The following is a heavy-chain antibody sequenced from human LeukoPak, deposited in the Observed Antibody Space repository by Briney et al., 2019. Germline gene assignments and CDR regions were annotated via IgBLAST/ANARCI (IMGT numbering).Heavy chain of an antibody. J-gene: IGHJ6*03. V-gene: IGHV3-7*01. CDR1: GFTFSSYW. D-gene: IGHD2-15*01. Sequence: PGGSLRLSCAASGFTFSSYWMSWVRQAPGKGLEWVANIKQDGSEKYYVDSVKGRFTISRDNAKNSLYLQMNSLRAEDTAVYYCARAGRKSRGVDIVRKKETGYYYYLDVWGKGITVTVSS. CDR3: ARAGRKSRGVDIVRKKETGYYYYLDV. CDR2: IKQDGSEK.